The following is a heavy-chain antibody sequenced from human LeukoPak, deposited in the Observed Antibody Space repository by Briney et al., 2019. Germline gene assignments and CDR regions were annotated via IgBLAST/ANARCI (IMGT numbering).Heavy chain of an antibody. CDR3: VRVGWYGGYFDY. Sequence: TSETLSLTCAVYGGSFSGYYWSWIRQPPGKGLEWIGEINHSGSTNYNPSLKSRVTISVDTSKNQFSLKLSSVTAADTAVYYCVRVGWYGGYFDYWGQGTLVTVSS. V-gene: IGHV4-34*01. J-gene: IGHJ4*02. CDR2: INHSGST. D-gene: IGHD6-19*01. CDR1: GGSFSGYY.